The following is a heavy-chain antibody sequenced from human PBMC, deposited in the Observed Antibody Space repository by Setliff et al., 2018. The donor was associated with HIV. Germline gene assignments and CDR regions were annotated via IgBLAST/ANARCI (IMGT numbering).Heavy chain of an antibody. CDR1: GYSISSGHY. CDR3: ARDLHANYHVVEI. V-gene: IGHV4-38-2*02. D-gene: IGHD2-15*01. CDR2: IFHSGRI. Sequence: KASETLSLTCAVSGYSISSGHYWGWIRQPPGKGLEWIGEIFHSGRIDHNPSLQSRVTMSADTSKNQLYLKMNSVTAADTAVYFCARDLHANYHVVEIWGPGTMVTVSS. J-gene: IGHJ3*02.